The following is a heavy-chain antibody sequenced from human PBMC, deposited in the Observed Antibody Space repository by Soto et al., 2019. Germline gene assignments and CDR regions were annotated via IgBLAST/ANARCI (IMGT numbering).Heavy chain of an antibody. V-gene: IGHV1-46*03. D-gene: IGHD6-6*01. Sequence: GASVKVSCKASGYTFTSYYMHWVRQAPGQGLEWMGIINPSGGSTSYAQKFQGRVTMTRDTSTSTVYMELSSLRSEDTAVYYCARLSIASKSPKTFDYWGQGTLVTVSS. CDR2: INPSGGST. CDR1: GYTFTSYY. CDR3: ARLSIASKSPKTFDY. J-gene: IGHJ4*02.